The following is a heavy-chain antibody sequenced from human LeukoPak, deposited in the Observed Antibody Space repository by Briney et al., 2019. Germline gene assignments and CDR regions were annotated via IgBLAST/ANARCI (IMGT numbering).Heavy chain of an antibody. J-gene: IGHJ4*02. Sequence: GGSLRLSCAASGFTFSSYAMHWVRQAPGKGLEWVAVISYDGSNKYYADSVKGRFTISRDNSKNTLYLQMNSLRAEDTAVYYCARALDTAMVTYIGIWGQGTLVTVSS. CDR1: GFTFSSYA. V-gene: IGHV3-30-3*01. CDR2: ISYDGSNK. CDR3: ARALDTAMVTYIGI. D-gene: IGHD5-18*01.